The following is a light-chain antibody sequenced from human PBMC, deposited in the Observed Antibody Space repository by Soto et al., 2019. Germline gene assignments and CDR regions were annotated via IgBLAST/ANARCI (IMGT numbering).Light chain of an antibody. CDR1: QGIGDD. Sequence: DIQMTQSPSSLSASVGDRVIITCRASQGIGDDLGWYQQKPGKAPNRLIYAASSLQSGVPSRFSGSGSGTDFTLTISSLQPDDFASYYCLPHNTYPWTFGPGTKGEVK. V-gene: IGKV1-17*01. J-gene: IGKJ1*01. CDR2: AAS. CDR3: LPHNTYPWT.